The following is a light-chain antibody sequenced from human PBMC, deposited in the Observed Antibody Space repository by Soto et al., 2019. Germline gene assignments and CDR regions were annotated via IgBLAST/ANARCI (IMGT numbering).Light chain of an antibody. J-gene: IGLJ1*01. V-gene: IGLV1-44*01. CDR2: TNN. CDR1: SSNIGSKT. Sequence: QSVLTQPPSTSGTPGQRVTISCSGSSSNIGSKTVNWYQHLPGTAPKLLIYTNNQRPSGVPERFSGSKSGTSAPLAVSGRPDEEEADYYCAAGDDSLNGYVFGTGTQLTVL. CDR3: AAGDDSLNGYV.